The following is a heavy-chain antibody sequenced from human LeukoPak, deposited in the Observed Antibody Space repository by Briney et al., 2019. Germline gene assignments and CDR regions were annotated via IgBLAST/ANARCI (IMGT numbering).Heavy chain of an antibody. CDR2: IYWDGDK. V-gene: IGHV2-5*02. D-gene: IGHD3-10*01. CDR1: GFSLSNSGVG. CDR3: AHRRRSSGSGNWFDP. J-gene: IGHJ5*02. Sequence: SGPTLVKPTQTLTLTCTFSGFSLSNSGVGVGWIRQPPGKALEWLALIYWDGDKRYSPSLESSLTITKDTSKNQVVLTMTNMDPVDTATYYCAHRRRSSGSGNWFDPWGQGTLVTVSS.